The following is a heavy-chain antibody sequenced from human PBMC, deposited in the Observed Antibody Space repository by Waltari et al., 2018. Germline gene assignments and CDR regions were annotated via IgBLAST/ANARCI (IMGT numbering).Heavy chain of an antibody. J-gene: IGHJ4*02. Sequence: QVQLAQSGAEEKKPGASVTVSCKASVYTFTRHYIHWVPPAPGQGLEWMGWFSPNNGDNKYAQKFQGRVTMTRDTSINTAYMELSSLTSDDTAVYYCARDGPGAGNDDFDYWGQGTLVSVSS. D-gene: IGHD3-10*01. V-gene: IGHV1-2*02. CDR1: VYTFTRHY. CDR2: FSPNNGDN. CDR3: ARDGPGAGNDDFDY.